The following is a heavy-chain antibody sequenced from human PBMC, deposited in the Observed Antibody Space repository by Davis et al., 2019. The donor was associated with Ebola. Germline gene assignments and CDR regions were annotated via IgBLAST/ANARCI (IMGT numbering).Heavy chain of an antibody. Sequence: SETLSLTCTVSGGSVSSGSYYWSWIRQPPGKGLEWIGYIYDSGSTNYNPSLKSRVTISVDTSKSQFSLKVSSVTAADTAVYYCARGDVLPYYYGMDVWGQGTTVTVSS. CDR3: ARGDVLPYYYGMDV. CDR1: GGSVSSGSYY. J-gene: IGHJ6*02. CDR2: IYDSGST. D-gene: IGHD5-24*01. V-gene: IGHV4-61*01.